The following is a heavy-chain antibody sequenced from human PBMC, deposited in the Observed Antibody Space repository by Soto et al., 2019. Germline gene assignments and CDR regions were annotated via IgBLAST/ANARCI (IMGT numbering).Heavy chain of an antibody. CDR3: AGGIAVGGTPTRAFYAGLRY. Sequence: QVQLVESGGGEVQPGRSLRLSCAASGFTFSSYALHWVRQAPGKGLEWVAVISLDGSNEYYADSVKGRFTISRDNSKNALYVQLSSRAAEDTAVYGWAGGIAVGGTPTRAFYAGLRYWGQGTLVTVSS. CDR1: GFTFSSYA. CDR2: ISLDGSNE. J-gene: IGHJ4*02. D-gene: IGHD6-19*01. V-gene: IGHV3-30-3*01.